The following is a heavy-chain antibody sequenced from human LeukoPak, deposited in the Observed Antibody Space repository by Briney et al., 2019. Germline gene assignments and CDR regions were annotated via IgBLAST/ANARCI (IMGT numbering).Heavy chain of an antibody. J-gene: IGHJ4*02. CDR2: IYYSGST. CDR3: ARANMDGPVNFDY. V-gene: IGHV4-59*01. CDR1: GGSIISYY. Sequence: PSETLSLTCTVSGGSIISYYWSWIRQPPGKGLEWIGYIYYSGSTNYNPSLKSRVTISVDTSKNQFSLKLSSVTAADTAVYYCARANMDGPVNFDYWGQGTLVTVSS. D-gene: IGHD2/OR15-2a*01.